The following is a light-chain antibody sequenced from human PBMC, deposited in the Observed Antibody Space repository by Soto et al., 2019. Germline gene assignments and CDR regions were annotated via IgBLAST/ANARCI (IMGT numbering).Light chain of an antibody. V-gene: IGKV3-11*01. Sequence: ETVLTQSPATLSLSPGERATLSCRASPGVRNSLAWYQQRPGQAPRLLIYDVSHRATGIPARFSGSGSGTDFTLTISSLEPEDFAVYYCQQHSNWPWAFGLGAKVDIK. CDR1: PGVRNS. CDR3: QQHSNWPWA. J-gene: IGKJ1*01. CDR2: DVS.